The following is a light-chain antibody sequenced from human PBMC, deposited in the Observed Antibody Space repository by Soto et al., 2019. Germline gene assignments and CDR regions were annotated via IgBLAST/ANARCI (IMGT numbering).Light chain of an antibody. CDR3: SSYTSSSTGV. Sequence: QSALTQPASVSGSPGQSITISCTGTSSDVGSYNLVSWYQQHPGKAPKLMIYEVSNRPSGVSNRFSGSKSGNTASLTISGLQAEDEADYYCSSYTSSSTGVFGGGTKVTVL. CDR1: SSDVGSYNL. J-gene: IGLJ3*02. CDR2: EVS. V-gene: IGLV2-14*02.